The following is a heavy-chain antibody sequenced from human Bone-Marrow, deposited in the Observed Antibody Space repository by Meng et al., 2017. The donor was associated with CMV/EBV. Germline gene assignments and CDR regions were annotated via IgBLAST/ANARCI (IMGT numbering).Heavy chain of an antibody. CDR2: ISGGGDGI. J-gene: IGHJ4*02. D-gene: IGHD3-16*01. CDR1: GFTFSSYT. Sequence: CAAAGFTFSSYTMNWVRQGPGKGLEWVSAISGGGDGIHFADSVKDRFTISRDNSRNTLYLQMNSLRAEDTAVYYCAKDMKGDDFFDYWGQGTLVTVSS. CDR3: AKDMKGDDFFDY. V-gene: IGHV3-23*01.